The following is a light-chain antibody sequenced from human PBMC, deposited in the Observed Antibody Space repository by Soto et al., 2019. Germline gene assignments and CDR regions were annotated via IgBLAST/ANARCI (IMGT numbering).Light chain of an antibody. CDR3: QQYNKWPLT. J-gene: IGKJ1*01. V-gene: IGKV3-15*01. CDR1: QSVSID. Sequence: EIVMTQSPDTLSVSPVERVTLSCMASQSVSIDLAWYQQTPGQAPRLLIYGASTRATGVPPTFSGSASGTEFTLTISSLQSEDFTVYYCQQYNKWPLTFGQGTKVDIK. CDR2: GAS.